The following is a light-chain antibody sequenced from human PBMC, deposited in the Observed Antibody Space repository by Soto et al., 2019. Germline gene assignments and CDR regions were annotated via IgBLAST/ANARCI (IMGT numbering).Light chain of an antibody. CDR2: KTA. Sequence: DVQMTQSPSSLSPSVGDRVTITCRASQSFNTWLAWYQQKPGKATKLLIYKTAILESGVPSRFRGSGLGTEFTLTISRLQPEDAATYYSQQYNSYPYTFGQGTKLEIK. V-gene: IGKV1-5*03. CDR3: QQYNSYPYT. CDR1: QSFNTW. J-gene: IGKJ2*01.